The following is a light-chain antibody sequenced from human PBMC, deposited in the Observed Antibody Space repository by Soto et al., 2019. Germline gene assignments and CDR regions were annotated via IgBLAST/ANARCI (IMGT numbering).Light chain of an antibody. CDR2: EGS. CDR3: CSYAGSSTLV. CDR1: SSDVGSYNL. Sequence: QSALTQPASVSGSPGQSITISCTGTSSDVGSYNLVSWYQQHPGKAPKLMIYEGSNRPTGVSNRFSGSKSGNTAALTISGLQSEDEADYYCCSYAGSSTLVFGGGTKLTVL. V-gene: IGLV2-23*01. J-gene: IGLJ2*01.